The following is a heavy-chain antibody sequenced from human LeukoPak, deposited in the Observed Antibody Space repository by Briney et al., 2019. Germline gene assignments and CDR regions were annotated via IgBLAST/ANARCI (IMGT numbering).Heavy chain of an antibody. CDR3: ARRPGDXTFXI. J-gene: IGHJ3*02. CDR1: GYSISSGYY. V-gene: IGHV4-38-2*01. Sequence: SETLSLTCAVSGYSISSGYYWGWIRQPPGKGLEWIGSIYHSGIIYYNPSLMSRVTISVDTSKNQFSLKLSSVTAADTAGYYCARRPGDXTFXIWGQGTXXTXXS. D-gene: IGHD2-2*01. CDR2: IYHSGII.